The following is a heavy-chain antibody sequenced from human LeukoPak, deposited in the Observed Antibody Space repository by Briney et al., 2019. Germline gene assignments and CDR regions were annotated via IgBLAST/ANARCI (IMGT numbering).Heavy chain of an antibody. D-gene: IGHD5-18*01. CDR2: INSNTGNP. Sequence: AASVKVSCKASGYTFTIYAMNWVRQAPGQGLEWMGWINSNTGNPTYAQGFTGRFVFSLDTSVSTAYLQISSLKAEDTAVYYCARGGAVDTAMADFDYWGQGTLLTVSS. J-gene: IGHJ4*02. V-gene: IGHV7-4-1*02. CDR1: GYTFTIYA. CDR3: ARGGAVDTAMADFDY.